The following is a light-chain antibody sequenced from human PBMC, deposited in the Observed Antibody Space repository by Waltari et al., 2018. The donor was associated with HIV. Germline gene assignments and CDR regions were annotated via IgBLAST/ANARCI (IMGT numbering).Light chain of an antibody. V-gene: IGKV4-1*01. CDR2: WAA. CDR1: RTVLYHSDNKNY. J-gene: IGKJ4*01. CDR3: QQYFSLPPT. Sequence: DIVMTQSPDSLAVSLGETVSINCKSSRTVLYHSDNKNYLAWYQHKPGQAPRVRISWAATRAVMVPSSIPALGVPERFSGSGSGTNFSLTISGLQEDDVAIYYCQQYFSLPPTFGGGTRVERK.